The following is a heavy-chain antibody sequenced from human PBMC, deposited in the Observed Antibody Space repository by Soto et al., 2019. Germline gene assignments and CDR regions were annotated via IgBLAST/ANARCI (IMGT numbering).Heavy chain of an antibody. J-gene: IGHJ6*03. V-gene: IGHV3-33*01. CDR1: GITFSSHG. CDR3: ARHRSTAALGYMDV. D-gene: IGHD2-2*01. CDR2: LYDNGSTK. Sequence: QVQLVESGGGVVQPGTSLRLSCTASGITFSSHGMHWVRQAPGKGLEWVAMLYDNGSTKYHADSVKGRFTISRDDSKNTLYLQMNNLRADDTAVYYCARHRSTAALGYMDVWGKGTMVTVSS.